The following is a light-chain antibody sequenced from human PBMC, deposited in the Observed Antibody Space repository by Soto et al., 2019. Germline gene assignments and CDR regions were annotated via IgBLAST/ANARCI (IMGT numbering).Light chain of an antibody. CDR2: GNT. V-gene: IGLV1-40*01. CDR3: HLYDSSLSVVV. J-gene: IGLJ2*01. CDR1: SSNIGAGYD. Sequence: QSVLTQPPSVSGAPGQRVTISCTGSSSNIGAGYDVHWYQQLPGTAPKLLIYGNTNRPSGVPDRFSGSKSGTSASLAITGLQAEDEADYYCHLYDSSLSVVVFGGGTKVTVL.